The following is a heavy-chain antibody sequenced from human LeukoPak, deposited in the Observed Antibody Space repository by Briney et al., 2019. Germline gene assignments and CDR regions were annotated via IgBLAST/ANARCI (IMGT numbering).Heavy chain of an antibody. D-gene: IGHD1-26*01. CDR1: GYTFTGYY. Sequence: ASVKVSCKASGYTFTGYYINWVRQAPGQGLEWMGWINPNSGGTNYAQKLQGRVTMTTDTSTSTAYMELRSLRSDDTAVYYCARLIVGAIRGVFDPWGQGTLVTVSS. CDR2: INPNSGGT. CDR3: ARLIVGAIRGVFDP. V-gene: IGHV1-2*02. J-gene: IGHJ5*02.